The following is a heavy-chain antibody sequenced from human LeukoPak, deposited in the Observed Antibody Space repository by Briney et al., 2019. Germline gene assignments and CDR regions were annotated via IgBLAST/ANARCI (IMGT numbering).Heavy chain of an antibody. V-gene: IGHV4-34*01. J-gene: IGHJ6*02. D-gene: IGHD4-23*01. Sequence: PSETLSLTCAVYGGSFSGYYWSWIRQPPGKGLEWIGEINHSGSTNYNPSLKSRVTISVDTSKNQFSPKLSSVTAADTAVYYCARSRWYYYGMDVWGQGTTVTVSS. CDR2: INHSGST. CDR3: ARSRWYYYGMDV. CDR1: GGSFSGYY.